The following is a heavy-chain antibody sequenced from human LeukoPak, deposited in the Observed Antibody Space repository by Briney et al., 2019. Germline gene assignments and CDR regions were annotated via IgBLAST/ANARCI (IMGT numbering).Heavy chain of an antibody. V-gene: IGHV3-21*01. J-gene: IGHJ3*02. CDR3: ARVALNDAFDI. CDR1: GFTFSSYS. Sequence: GSLRLSCAASGFTFSSYSMNWVRQAPGKGLEWVSSISSSSYIYYADSVKGRFTISRDNAKNSLYLQMNSLRAEDTAVYYCARVALNDAFDIWGQGTMVTVSS. D-gene: IGHD5-12*01. CDR2: ISSSSYI.